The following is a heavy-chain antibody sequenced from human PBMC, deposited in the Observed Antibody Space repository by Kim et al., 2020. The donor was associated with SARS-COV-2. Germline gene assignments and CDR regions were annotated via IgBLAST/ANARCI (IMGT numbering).Heavy chain of an antibody. CDR2: ISSSGSTI. J-gene: IGHJ4*02. D-gene: IGHD6-13*01. CDR3: ARANIQSPQILAAAGLDY. Sequence: GGSLRLSCAASGFTFSSYEMNWVRQAPGKGLEWVSYISSSGSTIYYADSVKGRFTISRDNAKNSLYLQMNSLRAEDTAVYYCARANIQSPQILAAAGLDYWGQGTLVTVSS. CDR1: GFTFSSYE. V-gene: IGHV3-48*03.